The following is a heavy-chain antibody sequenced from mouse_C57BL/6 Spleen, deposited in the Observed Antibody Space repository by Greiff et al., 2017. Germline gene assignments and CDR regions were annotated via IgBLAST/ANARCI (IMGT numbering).Heavy chain of an antibody. CDR3: ARDRVYYDD. CDR1: GYSITSGYY. D-gene: IGHD3-1*01. J-gene: IGHJ2*01. CDR2: ISYDGST. Sequence: EVKVEESGPGLVKPSPSLSITCSVTGYSITSGYYWNLIRRFPGNKLEWIGYISYDGSTIYNPSLKNRISITCATSKNPFYLQLNSVTTEDTATYYWARDRVYYDDWGQCTTLTVSS. V-gene: IGHV3-6*01.